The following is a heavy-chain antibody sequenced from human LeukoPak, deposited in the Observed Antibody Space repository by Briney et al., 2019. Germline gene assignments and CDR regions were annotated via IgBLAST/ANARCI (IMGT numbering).Heavy chain of an antibody. Sequence: GGSLRLSCIASGFTFSSYGMHWVRQAPEKGLEWVSFISTNSGAIYYADSVKGRFTISRDNAKNSLYLQMNSLRAEDTAVYYCARDWSWSFDYWGQGALVTVSS. D-gene: IGHD1-26*01. CDR1: GFTFSSYG. J-gene: IGHJ4*02. CDR2: ISTNSGAI. CDR3: ARDWSWSFDY. V-gene: IGHV3-48*01.